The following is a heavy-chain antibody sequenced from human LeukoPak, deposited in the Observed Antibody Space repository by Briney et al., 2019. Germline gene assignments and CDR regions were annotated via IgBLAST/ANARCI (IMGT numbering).Heavy chain of an antibody. Sequence: GGSLRLSCAASGFTFSSYSMNLVRQAPGKGLEWVSSISSSSSYIYYADSVKGRFTISRDNAKNSLYLQMNSLRAEDTAVYYCAVDVDATPSMAFDIWGQGTMVTVSS. D-gene: IGHD2-15*01. CDR2: ISSSSSYI. J-gene: IGHJ3*02. CDR1: GFTFSSYS. CDR3: AVDVDATPSMAFDI. V-gene: IGHV3-21*01.